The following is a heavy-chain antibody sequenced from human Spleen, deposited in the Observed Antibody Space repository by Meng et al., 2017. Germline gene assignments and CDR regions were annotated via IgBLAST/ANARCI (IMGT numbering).Heavy chain of an antibody. V-gene: IGHV3-30*03. CDR3: ASRRGNWYFDL. D-gene: IGHD3-16*01. Sequence: QVQLVESGGGVVQPGRSLILSCAASGFIFSNYGMHWVRQPPGKGLQWVAVISKDGSDTYFADSVRGRSTIYRDNSRNTLYLQVNSLRADDTAVYYCASRRGNWYFDLWGRGTLVTVSS. CDR1: GFIFSNYG. CDR2: ISKDGSDT. J-gene: IGHJ2*01.